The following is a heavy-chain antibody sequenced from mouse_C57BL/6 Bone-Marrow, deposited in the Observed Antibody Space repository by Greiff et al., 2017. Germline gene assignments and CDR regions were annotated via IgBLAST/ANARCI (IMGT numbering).Heavy chain of an antibody. CDR1: GFTFSSYA. Sequence: EVKLMESGGGLVKPGGSLKLSCAASGFTFSSYAMSWVRQTPEKRLEWVATISDGGSYTYYPDNVKGRFTISRANAKNTQYLQMSHLKSEDTAMYYCARAWGGYFGVWGTGTTVTVSS. CDR2: ISDGGSYT. CDR3: ARAWGGYFGV. D-gene: IGHD4-1*01. J-gene: IGHJ1*03. V-gene: IGHV5-4*03.